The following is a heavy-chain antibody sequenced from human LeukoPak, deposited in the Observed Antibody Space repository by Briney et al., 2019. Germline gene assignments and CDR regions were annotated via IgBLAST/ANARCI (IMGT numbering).Heavy chain of an antibody. CDR1: GVSISTSFYY. J-gene: IGHJ3*02. V-gene: IGHV4-31*03. Sequence: SETLSLTCTVSGVSISTSFYYWGWIRQPPGKGLEWIGYIYYSGSTYYNPSLKSRVTISVDTSKNQFSLKLSSVTAADTAVYYCARRWGAFDIWGQGTMVTVSS. CDR2: IYYSGST. D-gene: IGHD5-24*01. CDR3: ARRWGAFDI.